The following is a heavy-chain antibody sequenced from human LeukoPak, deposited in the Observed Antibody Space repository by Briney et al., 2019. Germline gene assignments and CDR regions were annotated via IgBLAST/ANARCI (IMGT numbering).Heavy chain of an antibody. CDR1: GFTFSSYS. CDR3: ARDRARYCSGGSCYSELYYYYMDV. Sequence: GGSLRLSCAASGFTFSSYSMNWVRQAPGKGLEWVSSISSSSSYIFYADSVKGRFIISRDNAKNSLYLQMNSLRAEDTAVYYCARDRARYCSGGSCYSELYYYYMDVWGKGTTVTISS. CDR2: ISSSSSYI. J-gene: IGHJ6*03. V-gene: IGHV3-21*01. D-gene: IGHD2-15*01.